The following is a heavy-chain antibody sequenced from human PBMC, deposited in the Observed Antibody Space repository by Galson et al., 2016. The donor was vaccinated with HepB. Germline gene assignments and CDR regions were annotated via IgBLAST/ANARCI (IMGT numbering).Heavy chain of an antibody. CDR3: AIGPYCTRTSCLLNYYGMDV. J-gene: IGHJ6*02. V-gene: IGHV1-69*13. CDR1: GGTFTTYA. Sequence: SVKVSCKASGGTFTTYAISWVRQAPGQGLEWMGGIIPIFDTSNYAQNFQGRVTITADESTSTAYMELSSLRSEDTAVYYCAIGPYCTRTSCLLNYYGMDVWGQGTTVTVSS. D-gene: IGHD2-8*01. CDR2: IIPIFDTS.